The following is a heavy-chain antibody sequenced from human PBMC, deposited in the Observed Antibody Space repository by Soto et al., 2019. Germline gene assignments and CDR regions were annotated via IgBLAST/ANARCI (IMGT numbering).Heavy chain of an antibody. Sequence: GGSLRLSCAASGFTFSSYAMSWVRQAPGKGLEWVSAISGSGGSTYYADSVKGRFTISRDNSKNTLYLQMNSLRAEDTALYYCAKNVWGITIFGGMDVWGQGTTVTVSS. CDR3: AKNVWGITIFGGMDV. D-gene: IGHD3-9*01. J-gene: IGHJ6*02. CDR1: GFTFSSYA. V-gene: IGHV3-23*01. CDR2: ISGSGGST.